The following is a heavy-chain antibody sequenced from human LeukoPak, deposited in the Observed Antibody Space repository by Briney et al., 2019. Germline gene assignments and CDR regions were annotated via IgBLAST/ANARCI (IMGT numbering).Heavy chain of an antibody. J-gene: IGHJ3*02. CDR1: GFTFSSYW. CDR2: INSDGSST. Sequence: PGGSLRLSCAASGFTFSSYWMHWVRQAPGKGLVWVSRINSDGSSTSYADSVKGRFTISRDNAKNTLYLQMNSLRAEDTAVYYCASRVSDIVVVPAVLGGAFDIWGQGTMVTVSS. V-gene: IGHV3-74*01. D-gene: IGHD2-2*01. CDR3: ASRVSDIVVVPAVLGGAFDI.